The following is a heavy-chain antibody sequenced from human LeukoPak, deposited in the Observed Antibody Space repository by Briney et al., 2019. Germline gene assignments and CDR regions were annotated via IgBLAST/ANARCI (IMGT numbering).Heavy chain of an antibody. CDR1: GFTYSSSD. CDR2: IGTTGDT. D-gene: IGHD3-10*01. V-gene: IGHV3-13*01. Sequence: GGSLRLSCAASGFTYSSSDMHWVRQGTGKGLEWVSAIGTTGDTYYPGSVKGRFTISRENARNSLYLQMNSLRVGDTAVYYCARAVPMARGINFYDYWGQGTLVTVSS. CDR3: ARAVPMARGINFYDY. J-gene: IGHJ4*02.